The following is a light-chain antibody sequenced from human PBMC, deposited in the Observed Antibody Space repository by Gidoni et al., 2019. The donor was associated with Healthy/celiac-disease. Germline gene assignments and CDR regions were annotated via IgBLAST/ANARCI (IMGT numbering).Light chain of an antibody. J-gene: IGLJ2*01. CDR1: SSNIGAGYD. V-gene: IGLV1-40*01. CDR2: GNI. CDR3: QSYDSSLSGSV. Sequence: QYVLTQPPSVSGAPGQRVTISCTGSSSNIGAGYDVHWYQQLPGTAPNLRIYGNINRPSGVPDRFSGSKSGTSASLAITGLQAEDEADYYCQSYDSSLSGSVFGGGTKLTVL.